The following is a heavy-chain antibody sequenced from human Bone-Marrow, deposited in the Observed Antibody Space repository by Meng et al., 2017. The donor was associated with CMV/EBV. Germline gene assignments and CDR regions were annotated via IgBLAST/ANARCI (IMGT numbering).Heavy chain of an antibody. J-gene: IGHJ4*02. CDR2: ISYNSRIK. CDR1: GFSFSNSA. V-gene: IGHV3-30-3*02. Sequence: GGPLRLSCAASGFSFSNSAMHWVRQAPGKGLEWVAIISYNSRIKNYAESVKGRFTISRDNSKKTVFLQMNSLRLEDTALYYCVKEDEEDYYFDYWGQGALVTVSS. CDR3: VKEDEEDYYFDY.